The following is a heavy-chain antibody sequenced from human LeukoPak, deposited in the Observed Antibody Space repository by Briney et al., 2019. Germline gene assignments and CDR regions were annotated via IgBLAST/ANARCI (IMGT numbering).Heavy chain of an antibody. V-gene: IGHV3-23*01. CDR2: MSGSGGST. CDR1: GFTFSNYA. D-gene: IGHD6-13*01. Sequence: GGSLRLSCAASGFTFSNYAMSWVRQAPGKGLEWVSTMSGSGGSTYYAGSVKGRFTISRDNSKNTLYLQMNSLRAEDTALYYCAKDWGSISAAGYYFDYWGRGTLVTVSS. CDR3: AKDWGSISAAGYYFDY. J-gene: IGHJ4*02.